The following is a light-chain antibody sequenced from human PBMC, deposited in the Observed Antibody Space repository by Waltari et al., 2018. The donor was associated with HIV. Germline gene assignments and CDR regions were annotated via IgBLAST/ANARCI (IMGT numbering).Light chain of an antibody. V-gene: IGLV1-40*01. CDR3: QSYDSRQSGFWV. Sequence: QSVLTQPPSVSGAPGQRVTISCTGSRPNIGAGSDVHWYQQLPGTAPKLLIYGNTNRPSGVSDRFSGSKSGTSASLAITGLQAEDEADYYCQSYDSRQSGFWVFGGGTTLTVL. J-gene: IGLJ3*02. CDR2: GNT. CDR1: RPNIGAGSD.